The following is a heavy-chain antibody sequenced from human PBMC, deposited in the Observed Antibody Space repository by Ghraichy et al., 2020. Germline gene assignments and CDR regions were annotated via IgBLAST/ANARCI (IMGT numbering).Heavy chain of an antibody. D-gene: IGHD3-3*01. V-gene: IGHV1-24*01. CDR2: FDPEDGET. J-gene: IGHJ6*02. CDR3: ATLRGLITIFGVVLPR. Sequence: ASVKVSCKVSGYTLTELSMHWVRQAPGKGLEWMGGFDPEDGETIYAQKFQGRVTMTEYTSTDTAYMELSSLRSEDTAVYYCATLRGLITIFGVVLPRWGQGTTVTVSS. CDR1: GYTLTELS.